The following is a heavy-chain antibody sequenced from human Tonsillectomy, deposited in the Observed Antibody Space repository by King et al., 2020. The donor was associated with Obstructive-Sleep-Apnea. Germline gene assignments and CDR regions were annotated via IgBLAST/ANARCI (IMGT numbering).Heavy chain of an antibody. V-gene: IGHV4-59*01. J-gene: IGHJ4*02. CDR3: ARRKVXXSGXSLDY. Sequence: QLQESGPGLVKPSETLSLTCTVSGGSISSYYWSWIRQPPGQGLEWIGYIYYSGSTNYNPSLKSRVTISVDTSKNQFSLKLRSVTAADTAGYYCARRKVXXSGXSLDYXGQGTLVPXSA. CDR1: GGSISSYY. CDR2: IYYSGST. D-gene: IGHD3-22*01.